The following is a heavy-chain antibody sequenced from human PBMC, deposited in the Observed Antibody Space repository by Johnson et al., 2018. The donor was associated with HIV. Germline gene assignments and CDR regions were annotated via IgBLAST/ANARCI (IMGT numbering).Heavy chain of an antibody. CDR3: ARDLGGSYSGLDAFDI. J-gene: IGHJ3*02. Sequence: VLLVESGGGLVKPGGSLRLSCAASEFTLSNAWMSWVRQVPGKGLVWVSRINSDGSSTNYADSVKGRFTISRDNSKNTLYLQMNSLRAEDTAVYYCARDLGGSYSGLDAFDIWGQGTMVTVSS. CDR1: EFTLSNAW. CDR2: INSDGSST. D-gene: IGHD1-26*01. V-gene: IGHV3-74*01.